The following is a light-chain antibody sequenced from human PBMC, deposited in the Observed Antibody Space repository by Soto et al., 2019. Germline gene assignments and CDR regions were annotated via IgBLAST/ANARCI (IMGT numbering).Light chain of an antibody. Sequence: QSVLTQPASVSGSPGQSITISCTGTSSDVGGYNYVSWYQQDPGKAPQLMIYDVNNRPSGVSNRFSGAKSGNTASLTISGRQAEDEAYYYCSAYTSSSTLAVFGGGTKLTVL. CDR3: SAYTSSSTLAV. J-gene: IGLJ2*01. CDR1: SSDVGGYNY. CDR2: DVN. V-gene: IGLV2-14*01.